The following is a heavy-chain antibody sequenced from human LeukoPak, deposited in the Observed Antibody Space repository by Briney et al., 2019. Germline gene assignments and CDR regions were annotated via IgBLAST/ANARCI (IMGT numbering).Heavy chain of an antibody. CDR3: ATSSMAGTLGY. J-gene: IGHJ4*02. CDR1: GFTFSSYA. V-gene: IGHV3-23*01. CDR2: ISGDGGST. D-gene: IGHD6-19*01. Sequence: GGSLRLSCAASGFTFSSYAMTWVRQAPGKGLEWVSAISGDGGSTYYADSVKGRFTISRDNSKNTLYLQMNSLRAEDTAVYYCATSSMAGTLGYWGQGTLVTVSS.